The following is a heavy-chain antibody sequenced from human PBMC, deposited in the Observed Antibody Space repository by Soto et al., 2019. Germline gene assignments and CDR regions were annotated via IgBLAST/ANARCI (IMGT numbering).Heavy chain of an antibody. CDR3: ARDLKRSGWYRLVHWFDP. D-gene: IGHD6-19*01. Sequence: GGSLRLSCAASGFTFSSYWMSWVRQAPGKGLEWVANIKQDGSEKYYVDSVKGRFTISRDNAKNSLYLQMNSLRAEDTAVYYCARDLKRSGWYRLVHWFDPWGQGTLVTVSS. CDR1: GFTFSSYW. V-gene: IGHV3-7*05. J-gene: IGHJ5*02. CDR2: IKQDGSEK.